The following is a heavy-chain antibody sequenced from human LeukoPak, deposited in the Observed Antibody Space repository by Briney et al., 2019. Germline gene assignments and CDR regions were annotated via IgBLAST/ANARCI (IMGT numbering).Heavy chain of an antibody. V-gene: IGHV3-7*01. CDR1: GFTFSSRDW. CDR3: ARDLTWETY. CDR2: IKTDGSQI. J-gene: IGHJ4*02. Sequence: GGSLRLSCVASGFTFSSRDWMTWVRQAPGKGLEWVANIKTDGSQIYYVDSVKGRFTISRDNAKNSLYLQMNSLRAEDTAVYYCARDLTWETYWGQGTLVSVSS. D-gene: IGHD1-26*01.